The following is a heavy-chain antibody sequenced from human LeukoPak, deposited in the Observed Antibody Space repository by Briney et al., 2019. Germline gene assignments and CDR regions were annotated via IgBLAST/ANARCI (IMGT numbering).Heavy chain of an antibody. CDR1: GYTFTSYD. D-gene: IGHD3-3*01. V-gene: IGHV1-8*03. CDR3: ARASVLEWSLYYYYYYMDV. Sequence: GASVKVSCKASGYTFTSYDINWVRQVTGQGLEWMGWMHPNSGNTGYAQKFQGRVTITRNTSISTAYMELSSLRSEDTAVYYCARASVLEWSLYYYYYYMDVWGKGTTVTVSS. CDR2: MHPNSGNT. J-gene: IGHJ6*03.